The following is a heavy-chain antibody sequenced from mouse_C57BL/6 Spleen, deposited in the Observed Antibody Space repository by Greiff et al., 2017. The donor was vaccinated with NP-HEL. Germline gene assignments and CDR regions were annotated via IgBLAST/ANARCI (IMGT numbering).Heavy chain of an antibody. CDR3: ARGGYDYPLFAY. CDR2: IYPRSGNT. CDR1: GYTFTSYG. D-gene: IGHD2-4*01. J-gene: IGHJ3*01. Sequence: QVQLQQSGAELARPGASVKLSCKASGYTFTSYGISWVKQRTGQGLEWIGEIYPRSGNTYYNEKFKGKATLTADKSSSTAYMELRSLTSEDSAVYFCARGGYDYPLFAYWGQGTLVTVSA. V-gene: IGHV1-81*01.